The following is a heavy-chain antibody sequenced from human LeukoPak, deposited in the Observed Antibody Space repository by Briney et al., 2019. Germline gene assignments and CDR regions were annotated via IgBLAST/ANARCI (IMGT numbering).Heavy chain of an antibody. V-gene: IGHV3-74*01. J-gene: IGHJ4*02. CDR1: GFTFRSYW. CDR3: VRYLGWNEDY. CDR2: INSDGSRI. D-gene: IGHD1-1*01. Sequence: SGGSLRLSCAAYGFTFRSYWMHWVRQAPGKGLFWVSRINSDGSRIGYADYVKGRFTISRDNAKNTLYLQMNSLRVEETAVYYCVRYLGWNEDYWGQGTLVTVSS.